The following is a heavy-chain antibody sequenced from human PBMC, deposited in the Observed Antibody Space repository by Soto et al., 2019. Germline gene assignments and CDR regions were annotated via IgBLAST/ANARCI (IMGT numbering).Heavy chain of an antibody. V-gene: IGHV4-59*01. CDR1: GGSISSYY. Sequence: SETLSLTCTVSGGSISSYYWSWIRQPPGKGLEWIGYIYYSGSTNYNPSLKSRVTISVDTSKNQFSLKLSSVAAADTAVYYCARRYGASFDYWGQGTLVTVS. CDR3: ARRYGASFDY. J-gene: IGHJ4*02. CDR2: IYYSGST. D-gene: IGHD4-17*01.